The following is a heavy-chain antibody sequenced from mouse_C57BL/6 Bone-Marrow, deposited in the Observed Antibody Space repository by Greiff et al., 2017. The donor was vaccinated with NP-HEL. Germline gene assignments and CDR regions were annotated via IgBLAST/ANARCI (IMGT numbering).Heavy chain of an antibody. CDR2: ISDGGSYT. CDR1: GFTFSSYA. Sequence: EVQRVEPGGGLVKPGGSLKLSCAASGFTFSSYAMSWVRQTPEKRLEWVATISDGGSYTYYPDNVKGRFTISRDNAKNNLYLQMSHLKSEDTAMYYCARGLLPFAYWGQGTLVTVSA. V-gene: IGHV5-4*01. CDR3: ARGLLPFAY. D-gene: IGHD2-3*01. J-gene: IGHJ3*01.